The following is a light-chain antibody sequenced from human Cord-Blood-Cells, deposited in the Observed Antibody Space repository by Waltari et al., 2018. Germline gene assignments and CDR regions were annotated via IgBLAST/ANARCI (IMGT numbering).Light chain of an antibody. Sequence: DIQMTQSPYSLYASVGDKVTITCRASQGISNYLAWYHQKTGKVQKLLSYAPSTLQSGVPSRFSGSGSVTDVTLTISSLQPEDVATYYCQKYNSAPWTFGQGTKVEIK. V-gene: IGKV1-27*01. CDR2: APS. J-gene: IGKJ1*01. CDR3: QKYNSAPWT. CDR1: QGISNY.